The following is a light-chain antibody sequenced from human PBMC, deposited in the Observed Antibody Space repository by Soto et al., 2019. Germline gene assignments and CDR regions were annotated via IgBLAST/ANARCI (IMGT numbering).Light chain of an antibody. CDR2: GNN. Sequence: QSVLTQQPSVSGAQGQRVTIYCTGNSSNIGAGYDVHWYQQLPGTAPKLLIYGNNNRPSGVPDRFFGSKSGTSASLAITGLQAEDEAGYYCQSYDTSLSEVFGGGTKLTVL. J-gene: IGLJ3*02. CDR3: QSYDTSLSEV. V-gene: IGLV1-40*01. CDR1: SSNIGAGYD.